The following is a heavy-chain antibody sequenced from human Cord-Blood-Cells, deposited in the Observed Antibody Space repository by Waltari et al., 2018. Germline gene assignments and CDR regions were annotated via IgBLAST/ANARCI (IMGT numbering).Heavy chain of an antibody. CDR2: IYYSGST. CDR3: ARVRGWFRELYYFDY. CDR1: GGSISSYS. V-gene: IGHV4-59*01. D-gene: IGHD3-10*01. J-gene: IGHJ4*02. Sequence: QVQLQESGPGLVKPSETLSLTCTVSGGSISSYSWRWIRQPPGKGLEWIGYIYYSGSTNYNPSLKSRVTISVDTSKNQFSLKLSSVTAADTAVYYCARVRGWFRELYYFDYWGQGTLVTVSS.